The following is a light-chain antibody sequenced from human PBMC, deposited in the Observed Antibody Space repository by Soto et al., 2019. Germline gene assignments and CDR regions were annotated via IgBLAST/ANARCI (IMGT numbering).Light chain of an antibody. CDR2: EVT. CDR3: SSYTTRDSHV. V-gene: IGLV2-14*01. CDR1: SSDIGTYDY. J-gene: IGLJ1*01. Sequence: QSALTQPASVSGSPGQSITISCTGTSSDIGTYDYVSWYQHHPGKAPKLMIYEVTNRPSGVSDRFSGSKSGNTASLTISGLQAEDEADYYCSSYTTRDSHVFGTGTKLTVL.